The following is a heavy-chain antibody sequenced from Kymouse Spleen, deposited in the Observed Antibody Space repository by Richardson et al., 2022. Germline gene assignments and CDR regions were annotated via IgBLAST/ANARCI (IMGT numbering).Heavy chain of an antibody. V-gene: IGHV3-23*04. Sequence: EVQLVESGGGLVQPGGSLRLSCAASGFTFSSYAMSWVRQAPGKGLEWVSAISGSGGSTYYADSVKGRFTISRDNSKNTLYLQMNSLRAEDTAVYYCAKDLPTTVTTRDYYYYYGMDVWGQGTTVTVSS. CDR2: ISGSGGST. J-gene: IGHJ6*02. CDR1: GFTFSSYA. CDR3: AKDLPTTVTTRDYYYYYGMDV. D-gene: IGHD4-11,IGHD4-11*01.